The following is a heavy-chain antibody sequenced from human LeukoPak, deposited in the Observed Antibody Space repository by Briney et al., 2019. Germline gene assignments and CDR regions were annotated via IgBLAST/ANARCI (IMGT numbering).Heavy chain of an antibody. CDR2: ISYDVSNK. V-gene: IGHV3-30*04. Sequence: GGSLRLSCAASGFTLSSFAMHWVRQAPGKGLEWVAVISYDVSNKYYADSVKGRITISRDNSKNTLYLQVSSLRAEDTAVYYCARGPSGTYLDYWGQGTLVTVSS. CDR3: ARGPSGTYLDY. J-gene: IGHJ4*02. D-gene: IGHD1-26*01. CDR1: GFTLSSFA.